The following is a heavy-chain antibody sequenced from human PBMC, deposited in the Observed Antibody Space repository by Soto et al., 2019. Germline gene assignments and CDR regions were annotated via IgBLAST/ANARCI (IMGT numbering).Heavy chain of an antibody. Sequence: VQVVESGGGLVQPGGSLRLSCAASGFTFNRYPLYWVRQAAGKGLVWVSRINSDGSGFYADSVKGRFTIPRDNAKDTLYVQMNSLRVEDTAVYFCVRENGGYWGQGTLVTVSS. CDR1: GFTFNRYP. CDR2: INSDGSG. V-gene: IGHV3-74*01. J-gene: IGHJ4*02. D-gene: IGHD2-8*01. CDR3: VRENGGY.